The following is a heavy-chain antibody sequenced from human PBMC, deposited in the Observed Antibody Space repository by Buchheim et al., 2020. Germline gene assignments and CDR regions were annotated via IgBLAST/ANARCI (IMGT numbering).Heavy chain of an antibody. D-gene: IGHD3-10*01. CDR3: ARENTYGSESRFDY. CDR1: GFTFSSYW. Sequence: EVQLVESGGGLVQPGGSLRLSCAASGFTFSSYWMSWVRQAPGERLEWVANIKQDGSEKYYVDSVRGRFTISRDIAKNSLYLQMNSLRAEDTAVYYCARENTYGSESRFDYWGQGTL. J-gene: IGHJ4*02. V-gene: IGHV3-7*01. CDR2: IKQDGSEK.